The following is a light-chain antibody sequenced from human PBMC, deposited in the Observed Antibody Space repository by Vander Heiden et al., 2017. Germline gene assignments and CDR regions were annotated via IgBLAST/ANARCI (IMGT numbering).Light chain of an antibody. CDR1: QSVSSD. J-gene: IGKJ4*01. CDR2: DVS. CDR3: HQRTTWPLT. V-gene: IGKV3-11*01. Sequence: EIVLTQSPATLPLSPGERATLSCRASQSVSSDFAWYQQKPGQAPRLLIYDVSSRATGIPARFSGSGSGTDFTLTISSLEPEDFAVYYCHQRTTWPLTFGGGTKVEIK.